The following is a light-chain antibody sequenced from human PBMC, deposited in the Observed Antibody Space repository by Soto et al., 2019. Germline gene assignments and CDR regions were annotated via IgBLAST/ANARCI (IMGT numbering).Light chain of an antibody. Sequence: QSVLTQPPSVSGAPGQRVTISCTGSDSNIGAGYDVHWYQHLPGTAPKLLIYGNNNRPSGVPDRFSGSKSGTSVFLAITGLQAEDEADYYCQSYDTSLSVVFGGGTQLTVL. J-gene: IGLJ2*01. CDR3: QSYDTSLSVV. V-gene: IGLV1-40*01. CDR2: GNN. CDR1: DSNIGAGYD.